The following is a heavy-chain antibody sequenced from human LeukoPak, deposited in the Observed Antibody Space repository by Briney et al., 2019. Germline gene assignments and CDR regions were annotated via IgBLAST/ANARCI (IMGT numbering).Heavy chain of an antibody. CDR1: GGSISDYY. D-gene: IGHD3-16*01. CDR2: ISTSGDT. V-gene: IGHV4-4*07. J-gene: IGHJ5*01. Sequence: TSETLSLTCTVSGGSISDYYWNWLRQPAGKRREWIGRISTSGDTNYNPSLKSRVTISLGTSNSQYSLKLNSVNAADTAMYDASCGGVPGKGKWFDPWGQGTLVTVSS. CDR3: SCGGVPGKGKWFDP.